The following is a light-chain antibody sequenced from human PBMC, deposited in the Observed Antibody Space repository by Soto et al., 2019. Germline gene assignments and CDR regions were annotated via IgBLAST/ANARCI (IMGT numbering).Light chain of an antibody. CDR2: GST. CDR3: QSYDNGLSASV. J-gene: IGLJ3*02. V-gene: IGLV1-40*01. Sequence: SVLTQPPSVSGAPGQRVTISCTGSRSNIGAGHVVHWYQQFPGRAPNLLISGSTNRPSGVPDLVSGSKSGTSASLAITGLDAEDESDYYCQSYDNGLSASVFGGGTKLTVL. CDR1: RSNIGAGHV.